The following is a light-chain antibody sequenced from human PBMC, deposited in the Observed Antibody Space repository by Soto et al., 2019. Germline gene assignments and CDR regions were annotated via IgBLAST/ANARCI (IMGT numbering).Light chain of an antibody. Sequence: IQMTPSPSTLSASVGDRVTITCRASQSISSWLAWYQQKPGKAPKLLIYDASSLESGVPSRFSGSGSGTEFTLTISSLQPDDFATYYCQQYNSYSLTFGGGTKVDIK. CDR2: DAS. CDR3: QQYNSYSLT. V-gene: IGKV1-5*01. CDR1: QSISSW. J-gene: IGKJ4*01.